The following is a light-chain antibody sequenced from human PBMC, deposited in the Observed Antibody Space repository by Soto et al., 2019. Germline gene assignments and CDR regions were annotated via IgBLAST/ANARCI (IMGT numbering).Light chain of an antibody. CDR1: QTVSSNY. CDR2: DAS. V-gene: IGKV3-20*01. Sequence: EIVLTQSPGTLSLSPGEGATLSCRASQTVSSNYLAWYQQKPGQAPRLLIYDASSRATGIPDRFSGSGSGTDFTLTISSLEPEDFAFYYCQQYGSSPLTFGGGTKVDIK. J-gene: IGKJ4*01. CDR3: QQYGSSPLT.